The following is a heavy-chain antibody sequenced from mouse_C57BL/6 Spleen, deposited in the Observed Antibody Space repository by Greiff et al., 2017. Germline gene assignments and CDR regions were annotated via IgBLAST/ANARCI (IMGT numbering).Heavy chain of an antibody. J-gene: IGHJ4*01. Sequence: DVKLVESGGGLVQPGGSLSLSCAASGFTFTDYYMSWVRQPPGKALEWLGFIRNTANGYTTEYSASVKGRFTISRDNSQSILYLQMNALGAEDSATYYCARSDWDDMDYWGQGTSVTVSS. V-gene: IGHV7-3*01. D-gene: IGHD4-1*01. CDR3: ARSDWDDMDY. CDR1: GFTFTDYY. CDR2: IRNTANGYTT.